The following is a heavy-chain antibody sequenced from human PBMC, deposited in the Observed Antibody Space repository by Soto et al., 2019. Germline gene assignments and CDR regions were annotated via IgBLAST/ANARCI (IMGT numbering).Heavy chain of an antibody. Sequence: QVQLVQSGAEVKKPGSSVKVSCKASGGTFSRYTFTWVRQAPGQGLEWMGRIIPIVDIPIYAQNFQGRVTITAAKSTSTAYMELSSLTSDDTAVYYFASHFTGVLVLGTSPPGGDNYGWDVWGQGTTVSFS. CDR1: GGTFSRYT. V-gene: IGHV1-69*02. D-gene: IGHD2-15*01. J-gene: IGHJ6*02. CDR3: ASHFTGVLVLGTSPPGGDNYGWDV. CDR2: IIPIVDIP.